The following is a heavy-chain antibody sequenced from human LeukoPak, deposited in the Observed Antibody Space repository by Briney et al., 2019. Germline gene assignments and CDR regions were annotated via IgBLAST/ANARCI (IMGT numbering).Heavy chain of an antibody. D-gene: IGHD2-15*01. J-gene: IGHJ6*03. V-gene: IGHV3-48*01. CDR3: AKVMPPGRIRFYSYYMDV. Sequence: GGSLRLSCAASGFTFSSYSMNWVRQAPGKGLEWVSYISSSSGTIYYADSVKGRFTISRDKSKNTLSLQMNGLRVEDTAVYYCAKVMPPGRIRFYSYYMDVWGKGTTVTVS. CDR1: GFTFSSYS. CDR2: ISSSSGTI.